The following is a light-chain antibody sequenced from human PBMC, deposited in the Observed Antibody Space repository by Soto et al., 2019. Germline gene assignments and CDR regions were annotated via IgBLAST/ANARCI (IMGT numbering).Light chain of an antibody. CDR2: CAS. CDR1: QSVSSSY. V-gene: IGKV3-20*01. Sequence: EIVLTQSPGTLSLSPGERATLSCRASQSVSSSYLAWYQQKPGQAPRLLIYCASSRATGIPDRFSGSGSGTDFTLTISRLEPEDFAVYYCQQYGSSPLYTFGQGTNLEIK. CDR3: QQYGSSPLYT. J-gene: IGKJ2*01.